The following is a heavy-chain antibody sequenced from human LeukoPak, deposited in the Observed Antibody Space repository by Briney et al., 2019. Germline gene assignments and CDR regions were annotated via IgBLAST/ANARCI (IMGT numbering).Heavy chain of an antibody. D-gene: IGHD5-24*01. CDR3: ARGRRDGYNWYYYYYMDV. V-gene: IGHV3-64*01. CDR1: GFTFSSYA. CDR2: ISSNGGST. J-gene: IGHJ6*03. Sequence: GGSLRLSCAASGFTFSSYAMHWVRQAPGKGLEYVSAISSNGGSTYYANSVKGRFTISRDNSKNTLYLQMGSLRAEDMAVYYCARGRRDGYNWYYYYYMDVWGKGTTVTVSS.